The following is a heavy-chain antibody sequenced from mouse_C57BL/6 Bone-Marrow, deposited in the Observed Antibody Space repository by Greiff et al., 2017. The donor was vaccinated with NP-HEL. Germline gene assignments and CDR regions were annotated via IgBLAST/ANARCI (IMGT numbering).Heavy chain of an antibody. Sequence: QVQLQQPGTELVKPGASVKLSCKASGYTFTSYWMHWVKQRPGQGLEWIGNINPSNGGTNYNEKFKSKATLTVDKSSSTAYMQLSSLTVEDSAVYYCARKGYSSGYLDYWGQGTTLTVSS. J-gene: IGHJ2*01. D-gene: IGHD3-2*02. CDR1: GYTFTSYW. V-gene: IGHV1-53*01. CDR3: ARKGYSSGYLDY. CDR2: INPSNGGT.